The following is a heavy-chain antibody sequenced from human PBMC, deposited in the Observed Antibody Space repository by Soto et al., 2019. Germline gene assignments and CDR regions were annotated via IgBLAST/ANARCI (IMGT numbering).Heavy chain of an antibody. Sequence: QVQLQESGPGLVKPSQTLSLPCIVSGGSFAGVVYYWGWIRQHPGKGLGWIGYIYYSGSTYYNPSLKSRVTISVDTSKNQFSLKLSSVTAADTAVYYCARDRYSSGWGSWFDPWGQGTLVTVSS. CDR2: IYYSGST. CDR1: GGSFAGVVYY. D-gene: IGHD6-19*01. V-gene: IGHV4-31*03. J-gene: IGHJ5*02. CDR3: ARDRYSSGWGSWFDP.